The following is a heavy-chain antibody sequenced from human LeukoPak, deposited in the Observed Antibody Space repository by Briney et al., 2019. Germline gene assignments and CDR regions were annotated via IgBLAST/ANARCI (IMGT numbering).Heavy chain of an antibody. CDR2: IIPIFGTA. J-gene: IGHJ6*03. Sequence: SVKVSCKAPGGTFSSYAISWVRQAPGQGLEWMGGIIPIFGTANYAQKFQGRVTITTDESTSTAYMELSSLRSEDTAVYYCARENRVSTLSYYYYYMDGWGKGTTVTVSS. D-gene: IGHD1-14*01. CDR1: GGTFSSYA. CDR3: ARENRVSTLSYYYYYMDG. V-gene: IGHV1-69*05.